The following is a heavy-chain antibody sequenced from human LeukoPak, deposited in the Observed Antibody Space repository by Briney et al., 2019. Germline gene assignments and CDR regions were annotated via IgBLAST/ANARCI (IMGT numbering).Heavy chain of an antibody. D-gene: IGHD1-1*01. V-gene: IGHV3-13*01. CDR3: ARVAKERVGGVYYFDY. CDR1: GFTFSDYD. Sequence: GGSLRLSCAASGFTFSDYDMHWVRQPTGKGLEWVAAIGTAGDTYYTGSVKGRFTVSRENAKNSLYLQMNSLRAGDTAVYYCARVAKERVGGVYYFDYWGQGTLVTVSS. CDR2: IGTAGDT. J-gene: IGHJ4*02.